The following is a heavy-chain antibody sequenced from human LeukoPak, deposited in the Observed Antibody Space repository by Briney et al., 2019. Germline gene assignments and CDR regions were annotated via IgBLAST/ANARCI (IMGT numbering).Heavy chain of an antibody. CDR3: ARFYGSASRYNWFDP. CDR1: GGSISSRSYY. D-gene: IGHD3-10*01. V-gene: IGHV4-39*01. J-gene: IGHJ5*02. CDR2: IYYSGST. Sequence: PSETLSLTCTVSGGSISSRSYYWGWIRQPPGKGLEWIGSIYYSGSTYYNPSLQSRVTISVDTSKNQFSLKLNSVTAADTAVYYCARFYGSASRYNWFDPWGQGTLVTVSS.